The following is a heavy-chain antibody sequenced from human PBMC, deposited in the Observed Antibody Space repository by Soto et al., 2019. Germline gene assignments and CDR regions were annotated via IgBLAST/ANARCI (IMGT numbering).Heavy chain of an antibody. CDR3: ARDRFEYGSGRPSDY. D-gene: IGHD3-10*01. CDR2: IIPNLGIA. J-gene: IGHJ4*02. CDR1: GGTFSSYT. Sequence: QVQLVQSGAEVKKPGSSVKVSCKASGGTFSSYTISWVRQAPGQGLEWMGRIIPNLGIANYAQKFQGRVTITADKSTSTAYMELSSLRSEDTAVYYCARDRFEYGSGRPSDYWGQGTLVTVSS. V-gene: IGHV1-69*08.